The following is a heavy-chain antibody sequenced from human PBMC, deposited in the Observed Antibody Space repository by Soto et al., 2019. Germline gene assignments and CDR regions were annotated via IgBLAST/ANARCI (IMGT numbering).Heavy chain of an antibody. V-gene: IGHV1-24*01. Sequence: ASVKVSCKVSGYILTELSMHWVRQAPGKGLEWMGGFDPEDGETIYAQKFQGRVTMTEDTSTDTAYMELSSLRSEDTAVYYCARHPLDCSSTSCSYCYGMDVWGQGTTDIVSS. CDR1: GYILTELS. CDR2: FDPEDGET. D-gene: IGHD2-2*01. CDR3: ARHPLDCSSTSCSYCYGMDV. J-gene: IGHJ6*02.